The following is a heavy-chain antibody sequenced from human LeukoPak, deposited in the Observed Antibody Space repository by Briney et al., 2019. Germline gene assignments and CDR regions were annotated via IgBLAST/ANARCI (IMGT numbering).Heavy chain of an antibody. D-gene: IGHD6-19*01. Sequence: PGRSLRLSCAASGFTFSSYGMHWVRQAPGKGLEWVAVIWYDGSNKYYADSVKGRFTISRDNSKNTLYLQMNSLRAEDTAVYYCARDSHSSGWYGVNYYYYYGMDVWGQGTTVTVSS. CDR1: GFTFSSYG. V-gene: IGHV3-33*08. CDR2: IWYDGSNK. J-gene: IGHJ6*02. CDR3: ARDSHSSGWYGVNYYYYYGMDV.